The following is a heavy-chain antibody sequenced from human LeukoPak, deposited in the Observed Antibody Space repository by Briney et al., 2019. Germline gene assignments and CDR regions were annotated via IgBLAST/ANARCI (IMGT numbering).Heavy chain of an antibody. D-gene: IGHD3-22*01. J-gene: IGHJ3*02. Sequence: ASVKVSCRASDYTFTNYGISWVRQAPGQGLEWMGWISAYNGNTIYAQKLQGRVTMATDTSTSTAYMELRSLRSDDTAVYYCARDQRITQIVVVTDTFDIWGQGTMVTVSS. CDR1: DYTFTNYG. V-gene: IGHV1-18*01. CDR3: ARDQRITQIVVVTDTFDI. CDR2: ISAYNGNT.